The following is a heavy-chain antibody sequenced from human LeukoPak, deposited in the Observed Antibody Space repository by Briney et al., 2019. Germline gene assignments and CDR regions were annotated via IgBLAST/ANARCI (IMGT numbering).Heavy chain of an antibody. J-gene: IGHJ6*02. CDR3: ASFSKYLYYYGMDV. CDR1: VYTFTRYY. CDR2: INPNSGGT. D-gene: IGHD4-11*01. Sequence: ASVNDSLLACVYTFTRYYMHGLRQAPGQGLAWMGWINPNSGGTNYAQKFQGRVTMTRDTSISTAYMELSRLRSDDTAVYYCASFSKYLYYYGMDVWGQGTTVTVSS. V-gene: IGHV1-2*02.